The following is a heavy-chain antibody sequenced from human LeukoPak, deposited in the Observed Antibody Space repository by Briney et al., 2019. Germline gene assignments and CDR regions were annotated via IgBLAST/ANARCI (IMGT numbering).Heavy chain of an antibody. D-gene: IGHD6-19*01. J-gene: IGHJ3*02. CDR2: ISYDGGNK. V-gene: IGHV3-30-3*01. Sequence: HPGGSLRLSCAASGFTFSSYAMHWVRQAPGKGLEWVAVISYDGGNKDYADSVKGRFTISRDNSKNTLYLQMNSLRAEDTAVYYCPRDILRHSSGWFSLFDIWGQGTMVTVSS. CDR3: PRDILRHSSGWFSLFDI. CDR1: GFTFSSYA.